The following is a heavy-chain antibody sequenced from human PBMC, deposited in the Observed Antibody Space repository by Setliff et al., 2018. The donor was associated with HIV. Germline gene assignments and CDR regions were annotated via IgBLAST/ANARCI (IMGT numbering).Heavy chain of an antibody. D-gene: IGHD2-15*01. CDR1: GYTFSTYS. CDR3: ARVYCSGGACYSLNP. V-gene: IGHV1-3*01. CDR2: INPGSGNT. Sequence: ASVKVSCKASGYTFSTYSIHWVRQAPGQRLEWMGWINPGSGNTQYSQKLQGRITITRDSSASTVYLELSSLRFEDTAVYYCARVYCSGGACYSLNPWGQGALVTVSS. J-gene: IGHJ5*02.